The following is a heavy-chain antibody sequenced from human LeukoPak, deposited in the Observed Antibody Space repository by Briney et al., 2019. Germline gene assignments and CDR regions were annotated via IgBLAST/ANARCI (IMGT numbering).Heavy chain of an antibody. V-gene: IGHV3-7*05. J-gene: IGHJ4*02. CDR1: GFTFSSYW. CDR2: IKQDGSEK. D-gene: IGHD5-12*01. CDR3: ARVVNSSYDHYYFDY. Sequence: GGSLRLSCAASGFTFSSYWMSWVRQAPGKGLEWVANIKQDGSEKYYVDSVKGRFTISRDNAKNSLYLQMNSLRAEDTAVYYCARVVNSSYDHYYFDYWGQGTLVTVSS.